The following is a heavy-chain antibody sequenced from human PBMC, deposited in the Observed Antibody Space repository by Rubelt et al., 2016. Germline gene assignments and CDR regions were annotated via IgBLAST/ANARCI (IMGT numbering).Heavy chain of an antibody. J-gene: IGHJ4*02. D-gene: IGHD1-26*01. V-gene: IGHV3-23*01. CDR2: ISASGGAT. Sequence: GKGLEWVSGISASGGATYYANSVKGRFTLSRDNSKNTRFLHMNPLRGEDTALYYCAKDLEPFGGYYPFDYCGQGTLVTVSS. CDR3: AKDLEPFGGYYPFDY.